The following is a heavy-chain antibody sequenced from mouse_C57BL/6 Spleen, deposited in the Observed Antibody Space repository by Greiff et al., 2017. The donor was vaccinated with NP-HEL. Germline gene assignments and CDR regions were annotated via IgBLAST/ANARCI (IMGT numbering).Heavy chain of an antibody. Sequence: EVQLQQSGPELVKPGASVKIPCKASGYTFTDYNMDWVKQSHGKSLEWIGDINPNNGGTIYNQKFKGKATLTVDKSSSTAYMELRSLTSEDTAVYYCAMVTTGVYYAMDYWGQGTSVTVSS. D-gene: IGHD2-2*01. J-gene: IGHJ4*01. CDR2: INPNNGGT. V-gene: IGHV1-18*01. CDR3: AMVTTGVYYAMDY. CDR1: GYTFTDYN.